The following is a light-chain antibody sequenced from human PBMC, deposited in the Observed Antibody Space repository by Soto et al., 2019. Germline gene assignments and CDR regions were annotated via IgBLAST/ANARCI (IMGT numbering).Light chain of an antibody. J-gene: IGLJ3*02. V-gene: IGLV2-11*01. CDR3: CSYAGSNTLV. Sequence: QSVLTQPRSLSRSPGQSVTISCSGTSRDVGGYNYVSWYQQHPGKAPKIMIYDVSKRPSGVPDRFSGSKSGNTASLTISGLQAEDEADYYCCSYAGSNTLVFGGGTKLTVL. CDR2: DVS. CDR1: SRDVGGYNY.